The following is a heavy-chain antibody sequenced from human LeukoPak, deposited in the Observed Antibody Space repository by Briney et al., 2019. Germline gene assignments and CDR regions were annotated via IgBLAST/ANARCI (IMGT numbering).Heavy chain of an antibody. CDR1: GFTFSSYG. CDR3: AELGITMIGGV. V-gene: IGHV3-30*02. Sequence: HPGGSLRLSCAASGFTFSSYGMHWVRQAPGKGLEWVAFIRYDGSSKYYADSVKGRFTISRDNSKNTLYLQMNSLRAEDTAVYYCAELGITMIGGVWGKGTTVTISS. J-gene: IGHJ6*04. CDR2: IRYDGSSK. D-gene: IGHD3-10*02.